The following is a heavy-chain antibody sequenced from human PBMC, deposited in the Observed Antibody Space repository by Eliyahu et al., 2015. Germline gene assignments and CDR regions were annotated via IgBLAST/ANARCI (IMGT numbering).Heavy chain of an antibody. CDR1: GLTVSSNY. CDR2: MYNGGST. D-gene: IGHD3-10*01. CDR3: ARDLGSYKRAFDY. Sequence: EVQLVESGGGLXQPGGSLRLSCAASGLTVSSNYXGWVRQAPGKGLEWVSVMYNGGSTYYADSVKGRFTISRDNSKNTLYLQMNSLRAEDTAVYYCARDLGSYKRAFDYWGQGTLVTVSS. J-gene: IGHJ4*02. V-gene: IGHV3-53*01.